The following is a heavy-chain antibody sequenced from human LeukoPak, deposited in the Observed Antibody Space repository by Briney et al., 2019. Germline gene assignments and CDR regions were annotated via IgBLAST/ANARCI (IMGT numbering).Heavy chain of an antibody. V-gene: IGHV3-21*04. CDR2: ISSTSSYI. Sequence: GGSLRLSCVASGFTFSSYNMNWVRQAPGKGLEWVSSISSTSSYIYYADSVKGRFTISRDTAKSSLYLQMNSLRAEDTAVYCCARAKPKNMVRGLIMRRESRYYFDYWGQGTLVTVSS. CDR3: ARAKPKNMVRGLIMRRESRYYFDY. CDR1: GFTFSSYN. J-gene: IGHJ4*02. D-gene: IGHD3-10*01.